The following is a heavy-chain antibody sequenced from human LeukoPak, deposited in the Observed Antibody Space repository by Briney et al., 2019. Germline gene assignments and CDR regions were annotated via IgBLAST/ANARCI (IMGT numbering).Heavy chain of an antibody. CDR1: GYSFTSYW. CDR3: ARPRDYDSSGYYYEYYFDY. V-gene: IGHV5-51*01. D-gene: IGHD3-22*01. CDR2: ICPGDSDT. J-gene: IGHJ4*02. Sequence: GESLKISCKGSGYSFTSYWIGWVRQMPGKGLEWMGIICPGDSDTRYSPSFQGQVTISADKSISTAYLQWSSLKATDTAMYYCARPRDYDSSGYYYEYYFDYWGQGTLVTVSS.